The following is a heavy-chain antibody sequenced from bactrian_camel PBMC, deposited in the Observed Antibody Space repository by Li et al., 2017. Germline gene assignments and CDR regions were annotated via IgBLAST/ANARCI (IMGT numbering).Heavy chain of an antibody. J-gene: IGHJ6*01. CDR2: ITLETGNT. V-gene: IGHV3S55*01. CDR3: AASWDVTAREALGSIASPEFGY. D-gene: IGHD3*01. CDR1: AATGGPFY. Sequence: QVQLVESGGGSVQAGESLRLSCAASAATGGPFYMAYFRQAPGKEREGVATITLETGNTVYADSVKGRFTISKDNARNILYLQMHNLRPEDSATYRCAASWDVTAREALGSIASPEFGYWGEGTQVTVS.